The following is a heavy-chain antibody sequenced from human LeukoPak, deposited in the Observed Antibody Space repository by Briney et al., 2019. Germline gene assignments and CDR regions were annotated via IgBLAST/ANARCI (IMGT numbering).Heavy chain of an antibody. CDR2: IYYSGST. CDR3: AREGIMVRGVITADY. CDR1: GGSISSSSYY. V-gene: IGHV4-39*02. Sequence: SETLSLTCTVSGGSISSSSYYWGWIRQPPGKGLEWFGSIYYSGSTYSSPSLKSRVTISVDTSKNQFSLKLSSVTATDTAVYYCAREGIMVRGVITADYWGQGALVTVSS. J-gene: IGHJ4*02. D-gene: IGHD3-10*01.